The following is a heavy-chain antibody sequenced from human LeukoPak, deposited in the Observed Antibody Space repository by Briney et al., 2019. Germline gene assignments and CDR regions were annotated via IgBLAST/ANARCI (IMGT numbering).Heavy chain of an antibody. V-gene: IGHV4-34*01. CDR1: GGSFSGYY. Sequence: SETLSLTCAVYGGSFSGYYWSWIRQPPGKGLEWIGEINHSGSTNYNPSLKSRVTTSVDTSKNQFSLKLSSVTAADTAVYYCARGQGSSSWYGTSYYFDYWGQGTLVTVSS. D-gene: IGHD6-13*01. CDR3: ARGQGSSSWYGTSYYFDY. CDR2: INHSGST. J-gene: IGHJ4*02.